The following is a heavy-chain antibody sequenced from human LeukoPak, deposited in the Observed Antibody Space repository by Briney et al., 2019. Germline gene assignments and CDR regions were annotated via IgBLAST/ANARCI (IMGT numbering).Heavy chain of an antibody. CDR2: IYYNGSA. J-gene: IGHJ5*02. V-gene: IGHV4-59*07. CDR3: AKGGVLQYNWFDP. Sequence: ASPTLSPTCTLSSPPITIYHCSSIRQHAGKGPEWIGCIYYNGSANYNPSLKSRVTISGDTSKNQFSLKLSSVAAADTAVYYCAKGGVLQYNWFDPWGQGTLVTVSS. D-gene: IGHD3-16*01. CDR1: SPPITIYH.